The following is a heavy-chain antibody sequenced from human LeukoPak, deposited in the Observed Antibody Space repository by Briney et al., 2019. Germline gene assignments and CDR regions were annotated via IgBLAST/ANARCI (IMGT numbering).Heavy chain of an antibody. Sequence: SVKVSCKAFGGTFSYYAISWVRQAPGQGLEWVGGTIPTFGTANFAQKFQGRVTITADESTSTAYMELSSLRSEDTAVYYCASVHYYDSSGYYFDYWGQGTLVTVSS. J-gene: IGHJ4*02. CDR2: TIPTFGTA. CDR1: GGTFSYYA. V-gene: IGHV1-69*13. CDR3: ASVHYYDSSGYYFDY. D-gene: IGHD3-22*01.